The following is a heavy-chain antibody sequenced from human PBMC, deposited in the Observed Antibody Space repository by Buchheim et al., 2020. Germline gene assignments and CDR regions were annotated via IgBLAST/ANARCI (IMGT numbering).Heavy chain of an antibody. CDR1: GFTFDEFA. D-gene: IGHD3-10*01. V-gene: IGHV3-9*01. CDR3: AKDTIATWFGLFDS. J-gene: IGHJ4*02. Sequence: EVQLVESGGGLVQPGRSLRLSCAVSGFTFDEFAMHWVRQAPGKGLEWISGISWNSGSRGYAASVRGRFTISRDNAKNSLFLEMNSLRPEDTAFYYCAKDTIATWFGLFDSWGQGT. CDR2: ISWNSGSR.